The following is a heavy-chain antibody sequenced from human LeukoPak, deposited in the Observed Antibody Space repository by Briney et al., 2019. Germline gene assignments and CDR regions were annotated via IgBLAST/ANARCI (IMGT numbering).Heavy chain of an antibody. CDR3: SLEGSSWYRYFQH. J-gene: IGHJ1*01. D-gene: IGHD6-13*01. CDR2: IKQDGSEK. Sequence: GGSLRLSCAASGFTLSSYGMSWGRQAPGKGLEWVANIKQDGSEKYYVDSVKGRFTISRDNAKNSLYRQMNSLRAEDTAVYYSSLEGSSWYRYFQHWDQGTLVTVSS. CDR1: GFTLSSYG. V-gene: IGHV3-7*05.